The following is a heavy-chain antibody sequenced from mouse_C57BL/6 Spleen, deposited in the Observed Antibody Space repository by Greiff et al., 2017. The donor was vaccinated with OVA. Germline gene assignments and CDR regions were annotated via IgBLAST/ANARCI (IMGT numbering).Heavy chain of an antibody. CDR3: ALGFAY. V-gene: IGHV5-17*01. J-gene: IGHJ3*01. CDR1: VFTFSDYG. Sequence: EVNVVESGGGLVKPGGSLKLSCAASVFTFSDYGMHCFRQAPEKGLYLVAYISSGSSTIYYADTGKGRITISRDNAKNTLFLQMTSLRAEDTAMYYCALGFAYWGQGTLVTVSA. CDR2: ISSGSSTI.